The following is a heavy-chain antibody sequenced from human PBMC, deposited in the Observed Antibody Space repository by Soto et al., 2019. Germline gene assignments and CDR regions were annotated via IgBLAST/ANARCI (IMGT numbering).Heavy chain of an antibody. Sequence: SETLSLTCTVSGGSMSSYYWTWLRQSPGRGLEWIGYISYSGSTYYNPSLKSRVTISADTSKNQFSLKLSSVTAADTAVYYCARASRSGIDYWGQGTLVTVSS. CDR2: ISYSGST. CDR3: ARASRSGIDY. J-gene: IGHJ4*02. D-gene: IGHD3-10*01. CDR1: GGSMSSYY. V-gene: IGHV4-59*12.